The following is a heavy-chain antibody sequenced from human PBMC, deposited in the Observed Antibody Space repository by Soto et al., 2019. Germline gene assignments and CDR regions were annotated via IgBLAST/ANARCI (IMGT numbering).Heavy chain of an antibody. CDR2: INHSGST. CDR1: GGSFSGYY. CDR3: ARDRYSYGNFDS. J-gene: IGHJ4*02. Sequence: PSETLSLTCAVYGGSFSGYYWSWIRQPPGKGLEWIGEINHSGSTNYNPSLKSRVTISADTSKNDFSLNLNSVTAADTAVYYCARDRYSYGNFDSWGQGTLVTVSS. D-gene: IGHD5-18*01. V-gene: IGHV4-34*01.